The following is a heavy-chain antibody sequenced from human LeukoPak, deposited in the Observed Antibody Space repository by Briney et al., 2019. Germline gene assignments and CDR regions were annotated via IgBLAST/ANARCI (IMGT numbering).Heavy chain of an antibody. Sequence: GASVKVSCKASGYTFTSYYMHWVRQAPGQGLEWMGIINPSGGSTSYAQKFQGRVTMTRDMSTSTVYMELSSLRSEDTAVYYCAGGLGYSYGFDAFDIWGQGTMVTVSS. CDR1: GYTFTSYY. D-gene: IGHD5-18*01. CDR3: AGGLGYSYGFDAFDI. CDR2: INPSGGST. V-gene: IGHV1-46*01. J-gene: IGHJ3*02.